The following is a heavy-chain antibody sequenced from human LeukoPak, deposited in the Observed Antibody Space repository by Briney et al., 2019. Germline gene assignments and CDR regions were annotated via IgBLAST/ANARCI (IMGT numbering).Heavy chain of an antibody. V-gene: IGHV4-30-4*08. CDR1: GDSISSADYY. CDR3: ARVKYSGSYYGVDY. Sequence: SETLSLTRTVSGDSISSADYYWSWIRQPPGKGLEWIGYIYYSGSTYYNPSLKSRVIISADTSKNQFSLKLSSVTAADTAVYYCARVKYSGSYYGVDYWGQGTLVTVSS. D-gene: IGHD1-26*01. J-gene: IGHJ4*02. CDR2: IYYSGST.